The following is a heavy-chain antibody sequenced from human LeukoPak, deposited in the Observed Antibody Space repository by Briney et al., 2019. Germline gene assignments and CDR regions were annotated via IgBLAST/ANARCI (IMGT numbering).Heavy chain of an antibody. CDR1: GFTFTNAW. Sequence: GGSLRLSCAASGFTFTNAWMNWVRQAPGKGLVWVSRISDGGSTTTYADSVKGRFTISRDNAKNTLYLQMNGLRAEDTAVYYCSRSAYYDGSGNYYDYWGQGTLVTVSS. V-gene: IGHV3-74*01. J-gene: IGHJ4*02. D-gene: IGHD3-22*01. CDR3: SRSAYYDGSGNYYDY. CDR2: ISDGGSTT.